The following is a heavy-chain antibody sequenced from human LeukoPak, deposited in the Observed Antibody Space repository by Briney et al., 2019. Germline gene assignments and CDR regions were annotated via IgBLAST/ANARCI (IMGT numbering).Heavy chain of an antibody. CDR1: GFTFNNYG. J-gene: IGHJ4*02. V-gene: IGHV3-30*02. CDR3: ARDLMTSFGSGSYYYPDY. Sequence: LGGSLRLSCVASGFTFNNYGMHWVRQAPGKGLEWLTAIRYDGRNKYYADSVKGRFSISRDNSKNTLYLEVNNLRAEDTAVYYCARDLMTSFGSGSYYYPDYWGQGTLVSVSS. D-gene: IGHD3-10*01. CDR2: IRYDGRNK.